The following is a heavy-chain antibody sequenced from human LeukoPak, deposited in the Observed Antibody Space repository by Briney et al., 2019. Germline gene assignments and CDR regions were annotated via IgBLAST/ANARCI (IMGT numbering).Heavy chain of an antibody. CDR2: INPSGGST. CDR1: GYTFTSYY. CDR3: ARDFVSAAETTSFDY. V-gene: IGHV1-46*01. Sequence: ASVKVSCKASGYTFTSYYMHWVRQAPGQGLEWMGIINPSGGSTSYAQKFQGRVTMARDTSTSTVYMELSSLRSEDTAVYYCARDFVSAAETTSFDYWGQGTLVTVSS. D-gene: IGHD6-13*01. J-gene: IGHJ4*02.